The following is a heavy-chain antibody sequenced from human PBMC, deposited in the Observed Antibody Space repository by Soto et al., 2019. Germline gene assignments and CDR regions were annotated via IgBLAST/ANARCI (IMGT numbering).Heavy chain of an antibody. J-gene: IGHJ5*02. D-gene: IGHD6-19*01. CDR3: ARLNPSIAVAGILLGYNWFDP. V-gene: IGHV5-51*01. CDR1: GYSFTSYW. Sequence: PGESLKISCKGSGYSFTSYWIGWVRQMPGKGLEWMGIIYPGDSDTRYSPSFQGQVTISADKSISTAYLQWSSLKASDTAMYYCARLNPSIAVAGILLGYNWFDPWGQGTLVTVSS. CDR2: IYPGDSDT.